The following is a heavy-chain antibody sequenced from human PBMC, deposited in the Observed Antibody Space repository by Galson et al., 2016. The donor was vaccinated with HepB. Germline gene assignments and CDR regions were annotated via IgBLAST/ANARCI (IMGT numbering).Heavy chain of an antibody. D-gene: IGHD6-13*01. CDR2: ISSGGGTT. V-gene: IGHV3-23*01. J-gene: IGHJ6*02. Sequence: SLRLSCAASGFTFSNYAVSWVRLAPGKGLEWVSAISSGGGTTYSADSVKGRFTISRDNSKNTLYLQMNSLRAEDTAVYYCAKPGDSSSPDDYGMDVWGQGTTVTVSS. CDR3: AKPGDSSSPDDYGMDV. CDR1: GFTFSNYA.